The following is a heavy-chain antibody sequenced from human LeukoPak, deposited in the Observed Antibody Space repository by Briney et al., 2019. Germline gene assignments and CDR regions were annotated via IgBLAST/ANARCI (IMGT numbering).Heavy chain of an antibody. J-gene: IGHJ3*02. D-gene: IGHD4-23*01. Sequence: GGSLRLSCAASGFIFSSYWMHWVRQAPGKGLVWVSRINSDGSSTSYADSVKGRFTISRDNAKNSLYLQMNSLRAEDTAVYYCARGGGGNGNDAYDIWGQGTMVTVSS. CDR3: ARGGGGNGNDAYDI. CDR1: GFIFSSYW. V-gene: IGHV3-74*01. CDR2: INSDGSST.